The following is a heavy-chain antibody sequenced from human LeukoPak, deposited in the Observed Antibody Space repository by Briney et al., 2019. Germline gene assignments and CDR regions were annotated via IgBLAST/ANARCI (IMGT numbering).Heavy chain of an antibody. J-gene: IGHJ4*02. Sequence: GRSLRPSCAASGFTFDDYAMHWVRQAPGRGLEWVSGISWNSGSIGYADSVKGRFTISRDNAKNSLYLQMNSLRAEDMALYYCAKDRYGGNSGLLDYWGQGTLVTVSS. CDR1: GFTFDDYA. CDR3: AKDRYGGNSGLLDY. V-gene: IGHV3-9*03. D-gene: IGHD4-23*01. CDR2: ISWNSGSI.